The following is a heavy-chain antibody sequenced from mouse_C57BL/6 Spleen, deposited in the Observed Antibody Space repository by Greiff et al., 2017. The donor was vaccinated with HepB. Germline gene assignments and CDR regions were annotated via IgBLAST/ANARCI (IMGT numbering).Heavy chain of an antibody. V-gene: IGHV1-19*01. D-gene: IGHD2-3*01. Sequence: EVQLQESGPVLVKPGASVKMSCKASGYTFTDYYMNWVKQSHGKSLEWIGVINPYNGGTSYNQKFKGKATLTVDKSSSTAYMELNSLTSEDSAVYYCARSLDGYYVVAYWGQGTLVTVSA. CDR1: GYTFTDYY. CDR2: INPYNGGT. CDR3: ARSLDGYYVVAY. J-gene: IGHJ3*01.